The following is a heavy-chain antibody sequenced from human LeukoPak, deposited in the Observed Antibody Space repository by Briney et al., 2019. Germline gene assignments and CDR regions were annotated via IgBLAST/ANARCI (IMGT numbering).Heavy chain of an antibody. CDR1: GYTLIELS. CDR3: ATDVSSQYDGFDI. D-gene: IGHD6-13*01. V-gene: IGHV1-24*01. Sequence: ASVKVSCKVSGYTLIELSMHWVRQAPGRGLEWMGGFDPEDGETIYAQKFQGRVTMTEDTSTDTAYMELSSLRSEDTAVYYCATDVSSQYDGFDIWGQGTMVTVSS. J-gene: IGHJ3*02. CDR2: FDPEDGET.